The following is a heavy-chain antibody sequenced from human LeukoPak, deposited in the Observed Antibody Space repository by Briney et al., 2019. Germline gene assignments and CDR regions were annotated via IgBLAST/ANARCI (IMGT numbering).Heavy chain of an antibody. CDR1: GYTFTDYY. Sequence: ASVKVSCKASGYTFTDYYMHWVRQAPGQGLEWMGIIYPSGGSTSYAQKFQGRVTMTRDTSTSTVYMELSSLRSEDTDVYYCGREYSRSSGFYYFDPWGQGTPVTVSS. J-gene: IGHJ5*02. CDR2: IYPSGGST. D-gene: IGHD6-6*01. V-gene: IGHV1-46*01. CDR3: GREYSRSSGFYYFDP.